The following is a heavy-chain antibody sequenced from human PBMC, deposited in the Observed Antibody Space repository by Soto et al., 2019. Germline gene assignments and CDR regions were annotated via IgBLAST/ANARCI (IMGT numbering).Heavy chain of an antibody. CDR1: GGSISSGDYS. D-gene: IGHD4-17*01. J-gene: IGHJ6*02. Sequence: SETLSLTCTVSGGSISSGDYSWSWIRQPPGKGLDWIGYIYYSGSTYYNPSLKSRVTISVDTSKNQFSLKLSSVTAADTAVYYCARVNGDKIYYYYGMAVWGQGTTVTVSS. CDR3: ARVNGDKIYYYYGMAV. CDR2: IYYSGST. V-gene: IGHV4-30-4*01.